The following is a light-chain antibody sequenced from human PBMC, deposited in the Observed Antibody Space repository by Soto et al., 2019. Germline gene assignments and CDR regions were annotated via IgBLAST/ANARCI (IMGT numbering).Light chain of an antibody. CDR1: QSVTSY. CDR2: AAS. V-gene: IGKV1-39*01. CDR3: QQSYSLPYT. Sequence: DIQMTQSPSSLSASVGDRVTITCRTSQSVTSYVNWFQQKPGKAPKLLISAASSLQSGVPPRFSGSGSGTDLTLTINSLQPDDFASYYCQQSYSLPYTFGQGTKLEIK. J-gene: IGKJ2*01.